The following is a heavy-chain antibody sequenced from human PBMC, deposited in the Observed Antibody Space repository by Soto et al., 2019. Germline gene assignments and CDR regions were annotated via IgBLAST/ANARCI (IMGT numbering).Heavy chain of an antibody. J-gene: IGHJ3*02. CDR1: GFTFSSYS. CDR3: ARWGKGECSGGSCYSDAFDI. Sequence: EVPLVESGGGLVQPGGSLRLSCAASGFTFSSYSMNWVRQAPGKGLEWVSYISSSSSTIYYAASVKGRFTISRDNAKNSLYVQMNSLRAEDTAVYYCARWGKGECSGGSCYSDAFDIWGQGTMVTVSS. D-gene: IGHD2-15*01. CDR2: ISSSSSTI. V-gene: IGHV3-48*01.